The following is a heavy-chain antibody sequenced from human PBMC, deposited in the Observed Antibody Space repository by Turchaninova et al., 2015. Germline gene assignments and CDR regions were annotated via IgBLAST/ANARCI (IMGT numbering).Heavy chain of an antibody. D-gene: IGHD1-26*01. V-gene: IGHV6-1*01. CDR3: ARGGTYFKGFEF. CDR2: TYYRSRWYN. J-gene: IGHJ4*02. CDR1: GDSVSSRSAA. Sequence: VKLQQSGPGLVNATKSLSLTCAHSGDSVSSRSAAVNWSRQSPSKGLEWLGKTYYRSRWYNDYALSVKSRITINSDTSENQFSLRLNSVTPEDTAVYYCARGGTYFKGFEFWGQGALVTVSS.